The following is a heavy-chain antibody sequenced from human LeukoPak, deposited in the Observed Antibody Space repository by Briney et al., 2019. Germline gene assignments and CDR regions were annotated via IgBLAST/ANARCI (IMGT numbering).Heavy chain of an antibody. CDR1: GGSFSGYY. V-gene: IGHV4-34*01. Sequence: LETLSLTCAVYGGSFSGYYWSWIRQPPGKGLEWIGEINHSGSTNYNPSLKSRVTISVDTSKNQFSLKLSSVTAADTAVYYCARGLGYSSSLLPGGYWGQGTLLTVSS. CDR2: INHSGST. J-gene: IGHJ4*02. CDR3: ARGLGYSSSLLPGGY. D-gene: IGHD6-6*01.